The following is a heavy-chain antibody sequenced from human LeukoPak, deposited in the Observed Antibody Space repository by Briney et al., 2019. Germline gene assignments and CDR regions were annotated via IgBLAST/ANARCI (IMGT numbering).Heavy chain of an antibody. D-gene: IGHD6-25*01. V-gene: IGHV3-21*01. J-gene: IGHJ5*02. Sequence: GGSLRLSCAASGFTFSSYSMNWVRQAPGKGLEWVLSISSSSSYIYYADSVKGRFTISRDNAKNSLYLQMNSLRAEDTAVYYCARDRISSGWFDPWGQGTLVTVSS. CDR1: GFTFSSYS. CDR2: ISSSSSYI. CDR3: ARDRISSGWFDP.